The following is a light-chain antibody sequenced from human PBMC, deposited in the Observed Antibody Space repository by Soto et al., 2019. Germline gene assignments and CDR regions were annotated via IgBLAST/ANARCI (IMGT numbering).Light chain of an antibody. V-gene: IGLV3-21*02. Sequence: SYELTQPPSVSVAPGQTARISCGGNNIGTKSVNWYQQKPGQAPVVVVYDDTDRPSGIPERLTGSNSGNTATLTITGVEAGDEADYYCQVWVASSGQGVFVKGTKVTVL. CDR3: QVWVASSGQGV. J-gene: IGLJ1*01. CDR2: DDT. CDR1: NIGTKS.